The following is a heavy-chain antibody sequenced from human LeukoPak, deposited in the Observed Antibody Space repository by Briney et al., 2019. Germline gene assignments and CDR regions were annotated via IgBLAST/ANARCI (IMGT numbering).Heavy chain of an antibody. D-gene: IGHD6-19*01. V-gene: IGHV3-30*04. Sequence: GGSLRLSCAASGFTSSSYAMHWVRQAPGKGLEWVAVISYDGSNKYYADSVKCRFTISRDNSKNTLYLQMNSLRAEDTAVYYCARVYSSGWPFDYWGQGTLVTVSS. CDR2: ISYDGSNK. CDR1: GFTSSSYA. J-gene: IGHJ4*02. CDR3: ARVYSSGWPFDY.